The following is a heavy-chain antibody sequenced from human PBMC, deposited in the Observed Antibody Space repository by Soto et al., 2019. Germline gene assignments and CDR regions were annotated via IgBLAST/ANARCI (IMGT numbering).Heavy chain of an antibody. V-gene: IGHV1-18*01. CDR3: ARQFDYDTSGYYYAY. CDR1: GYTFFTYD. CDR2: ISTYSGDT. D-gene: IGHD3-22*01. J-gene: IGHJ4*02. Sequence: ASVKVSCKASGYTFFTYDISWVRQAPGQGLEWMGWISTYSGDTKYAQKFQGRVTMTTDTSTTTAYLELRSLRSDDTAVYYCARQFDYDTSGYYYAYWGQGTQVTVSS.